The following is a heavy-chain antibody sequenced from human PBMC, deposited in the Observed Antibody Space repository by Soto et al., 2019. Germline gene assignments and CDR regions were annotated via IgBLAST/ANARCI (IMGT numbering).Heavy chain of an antibody. J-gene: IGHJ4*02. CDR2: ISYDGSNK. Sequence: GGSLRLSCAASGFTFSSYAMHWVRQAPGKGLEWVAVISYDGSNKYYADSVKGRFTISRDNSKNTLYLQMNSLRAEDTAVYYCASLKLKYSSSYSPKGSNYFDYWGQGTLVTVSS. CDR1: GFTFSSYA. D-gene: IGHD6-6*01. V-gene: IGHV3-30-3*01. CDR3: ASLKLKYSSSYSPKGSNYFDY.